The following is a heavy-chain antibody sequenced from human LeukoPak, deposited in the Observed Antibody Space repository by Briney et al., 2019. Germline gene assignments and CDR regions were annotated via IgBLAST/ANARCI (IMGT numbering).Heavy chain of an antibody. CDR3: ASVRGGTYDY. D-gene: IGHD2-15*01. Sequence: SETLSLTCTVSGGSISSYYWSWIRQPPGKGLEWIGYIYHSGSTYYNPSLKSRVTISVDRSKNQFSLKLSSVTAADTAVYYCASVRGGTYDYWGQGTLVTVSS. J-gene: IGHJ4*02. V-gene: IGHV4-59*12. CDR1: GGSISSYY. CDR2: IYHSGST.